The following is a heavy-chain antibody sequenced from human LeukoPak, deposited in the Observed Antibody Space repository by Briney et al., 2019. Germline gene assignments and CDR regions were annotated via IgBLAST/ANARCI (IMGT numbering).Heavy chain of an antibody. J-gene: IGHJ4*02. CDR1: GGTFSSYA. Sequence: ASVKVSCKASGGTFSSYAISWVRQAPGQGLEWMGGIIPIFGTANYAQKFQGRVTITADESTSTAYMELSSLRSEDTAVYYCARDLLCSSTSCYLDYWGQGTLVTVSS. D-gene: IGHD2-2*01. CDR2: IIPIFGTA. V-gene: IGHV1-69*01. CDR3: ARDLLCSSTSCYLDY.